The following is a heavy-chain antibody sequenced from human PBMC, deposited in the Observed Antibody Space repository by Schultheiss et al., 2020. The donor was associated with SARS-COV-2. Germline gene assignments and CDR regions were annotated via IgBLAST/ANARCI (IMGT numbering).Heavy chain of an antibody. D-gene: IGHD3-22*01. CDR3: ARDRRYHYYDSSGYYIDYYYYYGMDV. V-gene: IGHV3-21*01. J-gene: IGHJ6*02. Sequence: GGSLRLSCGASGFTFSSYSMNWVRQAPGKGLEWVSSISSSSSYIYYADSVKGRFTISRDNAKNSLYLQMNSLRAEDTAVYYCARDRRYHYYDSSGYYIDYYYYYGMDVWGQGTTVTVSS. CDR2: ISSSSSYI. CDR1: GFTFSSYS.